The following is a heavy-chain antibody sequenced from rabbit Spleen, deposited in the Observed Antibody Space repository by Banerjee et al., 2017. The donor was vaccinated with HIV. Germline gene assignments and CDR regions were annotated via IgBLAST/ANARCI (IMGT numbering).Heavy chain of an antibody. CDR3: ARDLASVVGWNFNL. Sequence: QSLEESGGDLVKPGASLTLTCTASGFSFSSSDYMCWVRQAPGKGLEWIACIGVSGGSSAYANWTKGRFTISRTSSTTVTLRMTSLTAADTATYFCARDLASVVGWNFNLWGQGTLVTVS. J-gene: IGHJ4*01. V-gene: IGHV1S40*01. CDR1: GFSFSSSDY. D-gene: IGHD3-1*01. CDR2: IGVSGGSS.